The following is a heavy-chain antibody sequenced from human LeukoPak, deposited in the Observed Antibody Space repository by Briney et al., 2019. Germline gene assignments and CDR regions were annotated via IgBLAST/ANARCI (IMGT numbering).Heavy chain of an antibody. Sequence: PGGSLRLSCAASGFTFSSYAMHWVRQAPGKGLEWVAVISYDGSNKYYADSVKGRFTISRDNSKNTLYLQMNSLRAEDTAVYYGARECPDHSSLIGVGNNWFDPWGQGTLVTVS. CDR1: GFTFSSYA. J-gene: IGHJ5*02. CDR2: ISYDGSNK. D-gene: IGHD6-13*01. CDR3: ARECPDHSSLIGVGNNWFDP. V-gene: IGHV3-30*04.